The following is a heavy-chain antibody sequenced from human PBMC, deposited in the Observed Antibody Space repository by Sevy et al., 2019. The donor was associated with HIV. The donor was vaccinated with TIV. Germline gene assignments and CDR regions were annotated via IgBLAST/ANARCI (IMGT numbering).Heavy chain of an antibody. CDR3: ASKYGSGTYNNLFTA. J-gene: IGHJ5*02. V-gene: IGHV3-23*01. Sequence: GGSLRLSCAASGFTFSNYAMSWVRQAPGKGLEWVSAIDYSGVATYYADSVRGRFTISRDNSKTTLYLQMNRLRADDTAVYYCASKYGSGTYNNLFTAWGQGTLVTVSS. D-gene: IGHD3-10*01. CDR1: GFTFSNYA. CDR2: IDYSGVAT.